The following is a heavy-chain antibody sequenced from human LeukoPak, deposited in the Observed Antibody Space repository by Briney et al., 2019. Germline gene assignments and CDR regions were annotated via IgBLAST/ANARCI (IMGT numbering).Heavy chain of an antibody. CDR2: MNPNSGNT. J-gene: IGHJ6*04. CDR3: ARAKDYGDHNYYYGMDV. CDR1: GYTFTSYD. D-gene: IGHD4-17*01. V-gene: IGHV1-8*01. Sequence: ASVKVSCKASGYTFTSYDINWVRQATGQGLEWMGWMNPNSGNTGYAQKFQGRVTMTRNTSISTAYMELSSLRSEDTAVYYCARAKDYGDHNYYYGMDVRGKGTTVTVSS.